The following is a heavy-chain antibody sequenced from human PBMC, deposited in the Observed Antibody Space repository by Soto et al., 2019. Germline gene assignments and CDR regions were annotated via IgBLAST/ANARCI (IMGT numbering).Heavy chain of an antibody. CDR2: IYYSGST. CDR3: ARNIVVVPAASHDVFDI. D-gene: IGHD2-2*01. V-gene: IGHV4-30-4*01. Sequence: QVQLQESGPGLVKPSQTLSLTCTVSGGSISSGDYYWSWSRQPPGKGLEWIGYIYYSGSTYYNPYLKSRVTIAVDTSKNQFSLKLSSVPDADTAVYYCARNIVVVPAASHDVFDIWGQGTMVTVSS. CDR1: GGSISSGDYY. J-gene: IGHJ3*02.